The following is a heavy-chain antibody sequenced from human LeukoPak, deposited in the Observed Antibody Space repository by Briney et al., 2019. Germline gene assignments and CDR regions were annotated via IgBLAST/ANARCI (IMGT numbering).Heavy chain of an antibody. D-gene: IGHD3-22*01. V-gene: IGHV3-33*08. J-gene: IGHJ4*02. CDR2: IWYDGSNK. CDR3: ARGYDSSGYYHYYFDY. CDR1: RFTFSSYG. Sequence: PGGSLRLSCAASRFTFSSYGMNWVRQAPGKGLEWVAVIWYDGSNKYYADSVKGRFTISRDNSKNTLYLQMNSLRADDTAVYYCARGYDSSGYYHYYFDYWGQGTLVTVSS.